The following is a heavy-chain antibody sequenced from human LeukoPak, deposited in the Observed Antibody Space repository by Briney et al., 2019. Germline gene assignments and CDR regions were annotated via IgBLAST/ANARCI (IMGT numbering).Heavy chain of an antibody. Sequence: GGSLILSCAASGFTFSSYAMNWVRQAPGKGLEWVSGIRSSGDDAYYADSVKGRFTISRDNSKKTLYLQMNSLRAEDTAVYYCAKDRVAIFGVVTTHWFDPWGQGALVTVSS. CDR3: AKDRVAIFGVVTTHWFDP. J-gene: IGHJ5*02. V-gene: IGHV3-23*01. D-gene: IGHD3-3*01. CDR2: IRSSGDDA. CDR1: GFTFSSYA.